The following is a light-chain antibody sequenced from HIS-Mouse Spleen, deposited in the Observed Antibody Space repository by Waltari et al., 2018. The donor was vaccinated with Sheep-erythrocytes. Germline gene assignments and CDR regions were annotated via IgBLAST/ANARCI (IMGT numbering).Light chain of an antibody. V-gene: IGLV2-23*01. CDR1: SSDVGGYNL. Sequence: QSALTQPASVSGSPGQSIPISCTGTSSDVGGYNLVSWYQQHPGKAPKLMIYEGSRRPSGVSTRCSGSKSGNTASLTISGLQAEDEADYYYCSYAGSSTPWVFGGGTKLTVL. CDR3: CSYAGSSTPWV. CDR2: EGS. J-gene: IGLJ3*02.